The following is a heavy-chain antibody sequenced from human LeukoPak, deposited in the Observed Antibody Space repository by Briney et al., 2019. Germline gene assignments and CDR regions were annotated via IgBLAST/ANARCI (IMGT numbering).Heavy chain of an antibody. J-gene: IGHJ4*02. CDR3: AREEFLHEIDSSGYFVY. CDR2: IYTSGST. D-gene: IGHD3-22*01. Sequence: SETLSLTCTVSGGSISSGSYYWSWIRQPAGKGLEWIGRIYTSGSTNYNPSLKSRVTISVDTSKNQFSLKLTSLTAADTAVYYCAREEFLHEIDSSGYFVYWGQGTLVTVSS. CDR1: GGSISSGSYY. V-gene: IGHV4-61*02.